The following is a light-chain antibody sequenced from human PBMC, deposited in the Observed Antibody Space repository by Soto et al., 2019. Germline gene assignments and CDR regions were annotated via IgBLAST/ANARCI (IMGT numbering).Light chain of an antibody. J-gene: IGKJ1*01. CDR1: ESISGW. CDR3: QQYNSYSPWT. V-gene: IGKV1-5*01. Sequence: DIHMTQSPSSLSASVGDRVSITCRASESISGWLAWYQQKPGKAPKLLIYDASTLESGVPLRFSGSGSGTKFTLTISSLQPDDFATYYCQQYNSYSPWTFGQGTKVDIK. CDR2: DAS.